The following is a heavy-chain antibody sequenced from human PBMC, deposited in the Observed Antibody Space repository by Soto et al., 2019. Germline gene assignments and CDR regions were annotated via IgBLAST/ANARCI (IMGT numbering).Heavy chain of an antibody. D-gene: IGHD5-18*01. V-gene: IGHV3-15*07. CDR3: TTDVVDTAIKYGMDV. CDR2: IKSQTDGGTT. J-gene: IGHJ6*02. Sequence: PGGSLRLSCAASGFTVSNAWMNWVRQAPGKGLEWVGRIKSQTDGGTTDDAAPVKGRVIISRDDSKNTLYLEMNSLKTEDTAVYYCTTDVVDTAIKYGMDVWSQGTTVTVSS. CDR1: GFTVSNAW.